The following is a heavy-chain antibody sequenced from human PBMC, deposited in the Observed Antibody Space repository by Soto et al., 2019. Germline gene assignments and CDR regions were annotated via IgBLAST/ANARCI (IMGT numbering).Heavy chain of an antibody. CDR3: AITVYSAKPPDIHFDS. D-gene: IGHD4-4*01. J-gene: IGHJ4*02. Sequence: SETLSLTCAVYGGSFSACYYSWIRQPPGKGQEWIGEINHGGITNYNPSHKSRVTMSVDTSKNQFSLKLSTVTAADTAVYYCAITVYSAKPPDIHFDSRSQGPLVTVS. V-gene: IGHV4-34*01. CDR1: GGSFSACY. CDR2: INHGGIT.